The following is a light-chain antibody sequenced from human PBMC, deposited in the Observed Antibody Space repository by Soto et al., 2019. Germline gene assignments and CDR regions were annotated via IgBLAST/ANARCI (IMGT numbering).Light chain of an antibody. J-gene: IGKJ5*01. CDR1: QSVSSN. CDR3: QQYNNWPPIT. Sequence: EIVMTQSAATLSVSPLERATLSCIASQSVSSNLAWYQQKPGQAPRLLIYGASTRATGIPARFSGSGSGTEFTLTISSLQSEDFAVYYCQQYNNWPPITFGQGTRLEMK. V-gene: IGKV3-15*01. CDR2: GAS.